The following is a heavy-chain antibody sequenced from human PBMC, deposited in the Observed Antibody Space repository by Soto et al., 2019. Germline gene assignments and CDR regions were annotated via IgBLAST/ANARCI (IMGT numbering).Heavy chain of an antibody. CDR3: ARDNVVVVAATIGMDV. CDR1: GFTFSSYG. J-gene: IGHJ6*02. CDR2: IWYDGSNK. V-gene: IGHV3-33*01. Sequence: QVQLVESGGGVVQPGRSLRLSCAASGFTFSSYGMHWVRQAPGKGLEWVAVIWYDGSNKYYADSVKGRFTISRDNSKNTLYLQMNSLRAEDTAVYYCARDNVVVVAATIGMDVWGQGTTVTVSS. D-gene: IGHD2-15*01.